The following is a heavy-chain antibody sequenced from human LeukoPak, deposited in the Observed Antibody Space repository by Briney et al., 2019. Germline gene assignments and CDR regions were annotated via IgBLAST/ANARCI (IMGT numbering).Heavy chain of an antibody. CDR2: INHSGST. Sequence: SETLSLTCTVSGGSISSYYWSWIRQPPGKGLEWIGEINHSGSTNYNPSLKSRVTISVDTSKNQFSLKLSSVTAADTAVYYCARGGDYYGSGSYYNPYYFDYWGQGTLVTVSS. CDR3: ARGGDYYGSGSYYNPYYFDY. D-gene: IGHD3-10*01. CDR1: GGSISSYY. J-gene: IGHJ4*02. V-gene: IGHV4-34*01.